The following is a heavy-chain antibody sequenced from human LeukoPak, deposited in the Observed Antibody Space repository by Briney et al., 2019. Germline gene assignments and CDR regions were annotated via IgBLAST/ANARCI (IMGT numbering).Heavy chain of an antibody. V-gene: IGHV4-4*02. J-gene: IGHJ4*02. Sequence: SETLSLTCAVSGGSISSSNWWNWVRQPPGKGLEWIGEIYPSGSTNYNPSLKSRVTMSQDKSKNQFSLRLSSVTAADTAVYYCARGGMGYYNFDYWGQGTLVTVSS. D-gene: IGHD3-22*01. CDR3: ARGGMGYYNFDY. CDR2: IYPSGST. CDR1: GGSISSSNW.